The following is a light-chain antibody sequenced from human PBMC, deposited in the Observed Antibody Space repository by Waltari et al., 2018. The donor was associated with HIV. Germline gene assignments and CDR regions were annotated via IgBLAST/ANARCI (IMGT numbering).Light chain of an antibody. V-gene: IGKV4-1*01. CDR2: WAS. J-gene: IGKJ2*01. Sequence: DIVMTQSPASLAVSLGERATLTCKSSQSVLYSSNNKNYLAWYQQKPGQPPKLLIYWASTRESGVPDRFSGSGSGTDFTLTISSLQAEDVAVYYCQQYYSTPYTFGQGTKLEIK. CDR1: QSVLYSSNNKNY. CDR3: QQYYSTPYT.